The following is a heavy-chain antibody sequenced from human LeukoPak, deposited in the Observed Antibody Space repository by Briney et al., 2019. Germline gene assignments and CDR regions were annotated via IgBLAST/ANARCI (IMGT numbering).Heavy chain of an antibody. V-gene: IGHV1-18*01. D-gene: IGHD1-1*01. CDR2: ISTYNDNT. CDR3: ARDLGWNHFPYAMGV. Sequence: ASVKVSCKASGYTFTTSGISWARQAPGQGLEWMGWISTYNDNTNYAQKLQGRVTMTTDTSTTTAYMELRSLRSDDTAVYYCARDLGWNHFPYAMGVWGQGTTVTVSS. J-gene: IGHJ6*02. CDR1: GYTFTTSG.